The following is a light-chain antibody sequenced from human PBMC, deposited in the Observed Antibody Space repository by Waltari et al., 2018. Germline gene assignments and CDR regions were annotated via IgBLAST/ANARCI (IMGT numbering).Light chain of an antibody. CDR1: QSVRSSY. Sequence: EIVLTQSPGTLSLSPGKRATLSCRASQSVRSSYLAWYQQKPGQAPRLLIYGASSRATGIPDRFSGSGSGTDFTLTISRLEPEDFAVYYCQQYGSSPPWTFGQGTKVEIK. CDR3: QQYGSSPPWT. J-gene: IGKJ1*01. CDR2: GAS. V-gene: IGKV3-20*01.